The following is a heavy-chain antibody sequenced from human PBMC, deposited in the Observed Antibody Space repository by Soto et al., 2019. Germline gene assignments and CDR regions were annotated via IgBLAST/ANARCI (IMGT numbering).Heavy chain of an antibody. J-gene: IGHJ4*02. Sequence: QVQLQESGPGLVKPSEPLSLTCSVSGGSISNHYWSWIRQPTGKGLEWIGYIYYNGNTNYNPSLKSRLTMSVDTSRNQISLKLTTVTAADTAVYYCTRANWYSEYWGQGTLVTVSS. CDR2: IYYNGNT. D-gene: IGHD7-27*01. CDR3: TRANWYSEY. CDR1: GGSISNHY. V-gene: IGHV4-59*11.